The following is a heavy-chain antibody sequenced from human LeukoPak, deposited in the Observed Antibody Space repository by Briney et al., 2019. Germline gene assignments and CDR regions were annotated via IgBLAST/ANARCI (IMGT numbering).Heavy chain of an antibody. D-gene: IGHD1-26*01. V-gene: IGHV1-46*01. J-gene: IGHJ4*02. Sequence: GASVKVSCKASGYTFTSYYIYWVRQAPGQGLEWMGIINPSGGSTSYAQKFQGRVTMTRDTSTSTVYMEVSSLRSEDTAVYYCARDPPLVSSGSYYAAYYFDYWGQGTLVTVSS. CDR1: GYTFTSYY. CDR3: ARDPPLVSSGSYYAAYYFDY. CDR2: INPSGGST.